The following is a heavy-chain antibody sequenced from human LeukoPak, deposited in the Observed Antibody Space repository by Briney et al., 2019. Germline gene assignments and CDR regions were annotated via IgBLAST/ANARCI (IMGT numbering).Heavy chain of an antibody. D-gene: IGHD1-7*01. CDR1: GYTFTSYY. J-gene: IGHJ4*02. CDR2: INPSGGST. CDR3: ARAYNWNYGILYYFDY. Sequence: ASVKVSCKASGYTFTSYYMHWVRQAPGQGLEWMGIINPSGGSTSYAQKFQDTVTMTRDMSTSTVYMELSSLRSEDTAVYYCARAYNWNYGILYYFDYWGQGTLVTVSS. V-gene: IGHV1-46*01.